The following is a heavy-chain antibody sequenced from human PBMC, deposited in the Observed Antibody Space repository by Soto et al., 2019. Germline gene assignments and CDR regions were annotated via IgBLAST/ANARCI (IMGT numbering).Heavy chain of an antibody. CDR3: ARQVLWFGELLRLHDYGDWRFDY. CDR1: GGSISSSSYY. D-gene: IGHD3-10*01. Sequence: SETLSLTCTVSGGSISSSSYYWGWIRQPPGKGLEWIGSIYYSGSTYYNPSLKSRVTISVDTSKNQFSLKLSSVTAADTAVYYCARQVLWFGELLRLHDYGDWRFDYWGQGTLVTVSS. V-gene: IGHV4-39*01. CDR2: IYYSGST. J-gene: IGHJ4*02.